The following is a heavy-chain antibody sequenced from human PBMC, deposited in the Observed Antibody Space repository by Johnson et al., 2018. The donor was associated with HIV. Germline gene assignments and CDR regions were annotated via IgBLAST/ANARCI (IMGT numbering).Heavy chain of an antibody. J-gene: IGHJ3*02. D-gene: IGHD2-21*01. CDR2: ISYDGINK. CDR1: KFTFSSYA. V-gene: IGHV3-30*04. Sequence: QVQLVESGGGVVQPGRSLRLSCAASKFTFSSYAMHWVRQAPGKGLEWVAIISYDGINKYYADSVKGRFTISRDNSKTTLYLQMNSLRAEDTAVYYCAKSIVVVIAGNNDDAFDIWGQGTMVTVSS. CDR3: AKSIVVVIAGNNDDAFDI.